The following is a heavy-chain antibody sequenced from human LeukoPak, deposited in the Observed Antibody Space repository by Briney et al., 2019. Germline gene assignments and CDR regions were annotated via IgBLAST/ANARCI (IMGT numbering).Heavy chain of an antibody. Sequence: SETLSLTCNVCGYSINNGYYWGWIRQPPGKGLEWIRSIYHSGRTYYNPSLKNRVIISVDTSKDQFSLKLGSVTAADTAVYFCARDETYSDFWSGSTAGGKGYYLDYWGQGILVTVSS. V-gene: IGHV4-38-2*02. D-gene: IGHD3-3*01. CDR2: IYHSGRT. J-gene: IGHJ4*02. CDR1: GYSINNGYY. CDR3: ARDETYSDFWSGSTAGGKGYYLDY.